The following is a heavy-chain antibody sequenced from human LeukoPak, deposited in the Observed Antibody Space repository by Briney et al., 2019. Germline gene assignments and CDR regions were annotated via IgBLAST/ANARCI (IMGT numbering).Heavy chain of an antibody. D-gene: IGHD6-19*01. Sequence: GGSLRLSCAASGFTFSSYWMNWARQAPGKGLEWVASINHNGNVNYYVDSVKGRFTISRDNAKNSLYLQMNSLRAEDTAVYYCAREIAVAATSVDYWGQGTLVTVSS. V-gene: IGHV3-7*01. CDR1: GFTFSSYW. CDR2: INHNGNVN. CDR3: AREIAVAATSVDY. J-gene: IGHJ4*02.